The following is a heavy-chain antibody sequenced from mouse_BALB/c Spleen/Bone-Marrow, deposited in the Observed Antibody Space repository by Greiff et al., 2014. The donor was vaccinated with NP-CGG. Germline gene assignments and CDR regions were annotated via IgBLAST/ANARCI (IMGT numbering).Heavy chain of an antibody. V-gene: IGHV14-3*02. CDR2: IDPANGNT. CDR3: ARTPRATFYFDY. CDR1: GFNIKDTY. D-gene: IGHD3-1*01. J-gene: IGHJ2*01. Sequence: VQLQQSGAELVKPGASVKLSCTASGFNIKDTYMHWVKQRPEQGLEWIGRIDPANGNTKYDPKFQGKATITADTSSNTAYLQLFSLTSEDTAVYYCARTPRATFYFDYWGQGTTLPVSS.